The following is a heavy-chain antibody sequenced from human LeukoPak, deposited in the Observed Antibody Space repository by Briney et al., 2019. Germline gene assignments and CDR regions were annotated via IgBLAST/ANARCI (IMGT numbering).Heavy chain of an antibody. CDR3: ARTRSGYSTLGY. CDR1: GCSISTYY. V-gene: IGHV4-59*01. D-gene: IGHD1-26*01. J-gene: IGHJ4*02. Sequence: QVQLQESGPGLVKPSETLSLTCTVSGCSISTYYWSWFRQPPGKGLAWLGYIYYTGSTNYNPSLKSRVTISVDTSKNQFSLKLTSVTAADTAVYYCARTRSGYSTLGYWGQGTLVTVSS. CDR2: IYYTGST.